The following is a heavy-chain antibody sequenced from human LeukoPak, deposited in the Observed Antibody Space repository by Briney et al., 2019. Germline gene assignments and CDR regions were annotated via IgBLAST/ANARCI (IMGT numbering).Heavy chain of an antibody. CDR2: IKQDGSDK. Sequence: GGSLRLSCAASGFTFSIYWMTWVRQAPGKGLEWVANIKQDGSDKYYGDSVRGRFTISRDNAKTSLYLQMNSLRAEDTAVYYCARDAGFHEYGDFFFDYWGQGTLVTVSS. J-gene: IGHJ4*02. V-gene: IGHV3-7*01. CDR3: ARDAGFHEYGDFFFDY. D-gene: IGHD4-17*01. CDR1: GFTFSIYW.